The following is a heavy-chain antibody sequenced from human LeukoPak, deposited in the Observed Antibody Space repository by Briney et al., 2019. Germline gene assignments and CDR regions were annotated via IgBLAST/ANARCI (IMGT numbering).Heavy chain of an antibody. D-gene: IGHD3-10*02. CDR1: GFTVSNNY. J-gene: IGHJ6*03. Sequence: PGGSLRLSCAASGFTVSNNYMSWVRQAPGKGLEWVSVIYSGGSTYYADSVKGRFTISRDNSKNTLYLQMNSLRAEDTAVYYCAKDGMVGGRYYYYMDVWGKGTTVTVSS. CDR3: AKDGMVGGRYYYYMDV. V-gene: IGHV3-53*01. CDR2: IYSGGST.